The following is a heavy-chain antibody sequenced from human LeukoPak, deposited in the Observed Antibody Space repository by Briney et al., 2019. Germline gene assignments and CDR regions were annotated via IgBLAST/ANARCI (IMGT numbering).Heavy chain of an antibody. V-gene: IGHV3-53*01. J-gene: IGHJ4*02. CDR2: IYSGGST. Sequence: PGGSLRLSCAASGFTVSSNYMSWVRQAPGKGLEWVSVIYSGGSTYYAASVKGRFTISSDNSKNTLYLQMNSLRAEDTAVYYCAGSRIAARPDYWGQGTLVTVSS. CDR1: GFTVSSNY. D-gene: IGHD6-6*01. CDR3: AGSRIAARPDY.